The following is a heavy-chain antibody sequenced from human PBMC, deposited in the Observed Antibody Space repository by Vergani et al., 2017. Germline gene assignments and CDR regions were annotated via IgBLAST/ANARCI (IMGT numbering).Heavy chain of an antibody. J-gene: IGHJ4*02. Sequence: EVQLVQSGAEVKKPGESLKISCQISGYSFTNYWIGWVRQMPGKGLEWMGIIHPADSDTRYSPSFQVKVTISVDKSISTAYLQRSSLRASDSAMYYCARLYGRDSSGSKYFDYWGQGTLVTVSS. D-gene: IGHD3-22*01. CDR2: IHPADSDT. V-gene: IGHV5-51*01. CDR1: GYSFTNYW. CDR3: ARLYGRDSSGSKYFDY.